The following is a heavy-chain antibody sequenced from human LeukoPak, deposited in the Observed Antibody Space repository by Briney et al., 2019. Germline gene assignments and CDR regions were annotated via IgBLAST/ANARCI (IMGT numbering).Heavy chain of an antibody. CDR2: ISGSGITT. J-gene: IGHJ3*02. Sequence: GGSLRLSCAASGFTFSNYYMNWIRQTPGKGLEWVSYISGSGITTFYAESVEGRFNISRDNTKNSLFLQMDSLRVEDTAVYYCARDLSRGDAFDIWGQGTMVTVSS. V-gene: IGHV3-11*01. CDR3: ARDLSRGDAFDI. D-gene: IGHD3-10*01. CDR1: GFTFSNYY.